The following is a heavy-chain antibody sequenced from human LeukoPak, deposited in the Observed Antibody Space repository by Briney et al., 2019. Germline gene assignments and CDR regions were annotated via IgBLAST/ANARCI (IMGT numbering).Heavy chain of an antibody. CDR3: AKGMLYGDYSPFDY. D-gene: IGHD4-17*01. Sequence: GGSLRLSCAASGFTFGSYAMSWVRQAPGKGLEWVSAISGSGGSTYYADSVKGRFTISRDNSKNTLYLQMNSLRAEDTAVYYCAKGMLYGDYSPFDYWGQGTLVTVSS. CDR2: ISGSGGST. CDR1: GFTFGSYA. V-gene: IGHV3-23*01. J-gene: IGHJ4*02.